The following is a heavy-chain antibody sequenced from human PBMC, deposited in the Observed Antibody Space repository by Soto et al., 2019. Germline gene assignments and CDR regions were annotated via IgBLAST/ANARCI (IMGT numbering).Heavy chain of an antibody. D-gene: IGHD2-2*03. CDR3: ASGYCSSTSCYQDYYGMDV. Sequence: GASVKVSCKASGYTFTSYYMHWVRQAPGQGLEWMGIINPSGGSTSYAQKFQGRVTMTRDTSTSTVYMELSSLRSEDTAVYYCASGYCSSTSCYQDYYGMDVWGQGTTVTVSS. V-gene: IGHV1-46*01. CDR1: GYTFTSYY. J-gene: IGHJ6*02. CDR2: INPSGGST.